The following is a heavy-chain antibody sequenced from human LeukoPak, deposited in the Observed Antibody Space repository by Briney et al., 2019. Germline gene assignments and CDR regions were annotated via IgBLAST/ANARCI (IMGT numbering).Heavy chain of an antibody. Sequence: GGSLRLSCAASGFTFSSYWMSWVRQAPGKGLEWVANIKQDGSEKYYVDSVKGRFTISRDNAKNSLYLQMNSLRAEDTAVYYCARVKEGSSWPRWDYYYYMDVWGKGTTVTISS. D-gene: IGHD6-13*01. J-gene: IGHJ6*03. CDR1: GFTFSSYW. CDR3: ARVKEGSSWPRWDYYYYMDV. CDR2: IKQDGSEK. V-gene: IGHV3-7*01.